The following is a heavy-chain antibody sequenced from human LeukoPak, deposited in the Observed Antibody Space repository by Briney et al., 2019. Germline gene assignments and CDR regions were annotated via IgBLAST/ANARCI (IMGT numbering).Heavy chain of an antibody. D-gene: IGHD3-22*01. J-gene: IGHJ4*02. CDR3: ARAGEYYYDSSGYF. CDR2: ISSVSSYT. CDR1: GFSFSSYS. V-gene: IGHV3-21*01. Sequence: GGSLRLSCAASGFSFSSYSMNWVRQAPGKGLEWVSSISSVSSYTYYADSVKGRFTTSRDNAKNSLYLQMNSLRAEDTAVYYCARAGEYYYDSSGYFWGQGTLVTVSS.